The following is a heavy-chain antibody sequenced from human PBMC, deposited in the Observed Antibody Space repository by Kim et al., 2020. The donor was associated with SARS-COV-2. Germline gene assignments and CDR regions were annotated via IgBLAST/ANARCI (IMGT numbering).Heavy chain of an antibody. D-gene: IGHD3-16*01. J-gene: IGHJ4*02. V-gene: IGHV3-48*02. CDR3: ARDSNWAFDY. CDR1: GFTFSSYT. CDR2: ISSISGNR. Sequence: GGSLRLSCAASGFTFSSYTINWVRQAPGKGLEWVSHISSISGNRYYADSVKGRFTISRDNAKNSLYLQMNSLRDEDTAVYYCARDSNWAFDYWGQGTLVTVSS.